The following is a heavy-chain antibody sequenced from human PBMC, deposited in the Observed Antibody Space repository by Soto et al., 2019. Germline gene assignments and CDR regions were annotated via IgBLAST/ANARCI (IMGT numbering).Heavy chain of an antibody. J-gene: IGHJ6*02. CDR3: ATGRIVVVGSRAYYGMVV. CDR1: GGTLSNSA. D-gene: IGHD3-22*01. V-gene: IGHV1-69*19. CDR2: IIPVFGIV. Sequence: QLQLAQSGADVKKAGSSVKVSCKASGGTLSNSAFSWVRQAPGQGLEWMGGIIPVFGIVNYAQKFQERVTFTVDECTSKAYMKLRRLRSEETAVYFCATGRIVVVGSRAYYGMVVWGPGSTVTV.